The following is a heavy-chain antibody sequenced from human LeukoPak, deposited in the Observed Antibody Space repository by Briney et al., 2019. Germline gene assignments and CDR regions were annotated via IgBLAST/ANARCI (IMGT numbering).Heavy chain of an antibody. CDR3: AKDALAWGVDY. J-gene: IGHJ4*02. V-gene: IGHV3-23*01. CDR2: ISGSGGST. Sequence: GGTLRLSCAASGFTFSSYGMSWVRQAPGRGLEWVSAISGSGGSTYYADSVKGRFTISRDNSKNTLYLQMNSLRAEDTAVYYCAKDALAWGVDYWGQGTLVTVSS. D-gene: IGHD3-16*01. CDR1: GFTFSSYG.